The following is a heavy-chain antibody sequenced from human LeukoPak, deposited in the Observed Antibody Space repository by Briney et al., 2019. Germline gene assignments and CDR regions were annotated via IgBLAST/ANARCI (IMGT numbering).Heavy chain of an antibody. D-gene: IGHD1-26*01. CDR3: ARIYRGRVSGAFGI. V-gene: IGHV3-30*03. Sequence: GGSLRLSCAASGFTFSSYGMHWVRQAPGKGLEWVAVISYDGSNKYYADSVKGRFTISRDNSKNTLYLQMNSLRAEDTAVYYCARIYRGRVSGAFGIWGQGTMVTVSS. J-gene: IGHJ3*02. CDR2: ISYDGSNK. CDR1: GFTFSSYG.